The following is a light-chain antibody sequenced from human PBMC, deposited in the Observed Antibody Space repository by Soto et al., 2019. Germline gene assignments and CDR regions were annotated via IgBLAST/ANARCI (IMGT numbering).Light chain of an antibody. Sequence: DIPLTQSPSFLSASVGDRVTITCRASQGISSYLAWYQQKPGKAPKLLIYAASTLQSGVPSRFSGGGSGTEFTLTISSSQPEDFATYYCQHLLNYPPFTFGPGTKVDSK. CDR1: QGISSY. V-gene: IGKV1-9*01. CDR3: QHLLNYPPFT. J-gene: IGKJ3*01. CDR2: AAS.